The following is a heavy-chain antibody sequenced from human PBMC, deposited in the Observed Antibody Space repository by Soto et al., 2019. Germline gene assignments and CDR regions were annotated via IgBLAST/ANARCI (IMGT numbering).Heavy chain of an antibody. D-gene: IGHD6-13*01. CDR1: GGSISSSSYY. CDR3: ASAYSSSWYWFDP. V-gene: IGHV4-39*01. CDR2: IYYSGST. J-gene: IGHJ5*02. Sequence: QLQLQESGPGLVKPSETLSLTCTVSGGSISSSSYYWGWIRQPPGKGLEWIGSIYYSGSTYYNPSLKSRVTISVDTSKNQFSLKLSSVTAADTAWYYCASAYSSSWYWFDPWGQGTLVTVSS.